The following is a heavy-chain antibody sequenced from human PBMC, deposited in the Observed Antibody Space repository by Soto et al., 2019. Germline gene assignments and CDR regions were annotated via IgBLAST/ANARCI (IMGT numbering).Heavy chain of an antibody. J-gene: IGHJ6*03. Sequence: QVQLQESGPGLVKPSETLSLTCTVSGGSISSYYWSWIRQPPGKGLEWIGYIYYSGSTNYNPSLKSRGTISVDTAKNQFALKLSSVTAADTAVYYCARGQRSEYYYYYDMDVWGKGTTVTVSS. CDR1: GGSISSYY. CDR2: IYYSGST. V-gene: IGHV4-59*01. CDR3: ARGQRSEYYYYYDMDV. D-gene: IGHD1-1*01.